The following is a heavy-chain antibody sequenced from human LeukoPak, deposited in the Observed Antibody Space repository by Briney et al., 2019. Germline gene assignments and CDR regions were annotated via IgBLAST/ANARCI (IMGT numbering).Heavy chain of an antibody. CDR2: IYTSGST. J-gene: IGHJ3*02. Sequence: SETLSLTCTVSGGSISSGSYYWRWIRQPAGKGLEWIGRIYTSGSTNYNPSLKSRVTISVDTSKNQFSLKLSSVTAADTTVYYCARSGDLDAFDIWGQGTMVTVSS. V-gene: IGHV4-61*02. CDR1: GGSISSGSYY. CDR3: ARSGDLDAFDI. D-gene: IGHD7-27*01.